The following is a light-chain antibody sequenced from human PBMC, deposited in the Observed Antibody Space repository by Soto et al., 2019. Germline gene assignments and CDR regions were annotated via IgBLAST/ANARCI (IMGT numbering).Light chain of an antibody. V-gene: IGKV4-1*01. J-gene: IGKJ2*01. CDR1: QRVLYSSNTMNY. CDR3: QQYYSVPYT. Sequence: DIVMTQSPDSLAVSLGERATINCKSSQRVLYSSNTMNYLAWFQQKPGQPPKLLPYWASTRASGVPERFSGSGSGTDFTLTISSLQAEDVAVYYCQQYYSVPYTFGQGTKLEI. CDR2: WAS.